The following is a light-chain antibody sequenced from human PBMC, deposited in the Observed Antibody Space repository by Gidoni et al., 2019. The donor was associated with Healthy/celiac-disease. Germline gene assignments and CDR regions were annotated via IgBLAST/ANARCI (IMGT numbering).Light chain of an antibody. CDR3: QQLNSYPWT. J-gene: IGKJ1*01. CDR1: QGISSY. Sequence: IQLTQSPSSLSPSVGDRVTITCRASQGISSYLAWYQQKPGKAPKLLIYAASTMQSGVPSRFSGSGSGKDFTLTISSLQPEEYATYYCQQLNSYPWTFGQGTKVEIK. V-gene: IGKV1-9*01. CDR2: AAS.